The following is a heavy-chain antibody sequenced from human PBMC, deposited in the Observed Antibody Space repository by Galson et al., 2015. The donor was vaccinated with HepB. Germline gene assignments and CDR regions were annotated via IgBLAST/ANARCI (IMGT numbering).Heavy chain of an antibody. V-gene: IGHV3-9*01. CDR3: VKERVGGGTFAAMGFDV. J-gene: IGHJ3*01. Sequence: SLRLSCAASGFTFDDYTLYWVRQTPGRGLEWVSGIGWNSVKKAYADSVRGRITISRDNAKNSVYLELKSLRPEDTALYYCVKERVGGGTFAAMGFDVWGPGTMVSVAS. D-gene: IGHD1-26*01. CDR1: GFTFDDYT. CDR2: IGWNSVKK.